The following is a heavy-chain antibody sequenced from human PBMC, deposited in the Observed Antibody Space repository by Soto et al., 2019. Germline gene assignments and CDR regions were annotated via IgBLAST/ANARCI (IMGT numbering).Heavy chain of an antibody. V-gene: IGHV3-30*03. J-gene: IGHJ4*02. CDR2: ISIRGGDE. Sequence: QVQLVESGGGVVQPGKSLRLSCAASGFTFSSYAMHWARQAPGKGLEWVTVISIRGGDEYYAESVRGRFTISRDDSKNTLYLQMDSLRVEDTAVYYCARGTIVARQHLDYWGQGHLVTVSS. D-gene: IGHD6-6*01. CDR1: GFTFSSYA. CDR3: ARGTIVARQHLDY.